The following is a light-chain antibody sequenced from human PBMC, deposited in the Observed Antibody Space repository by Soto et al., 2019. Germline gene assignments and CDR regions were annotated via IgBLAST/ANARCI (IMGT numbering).Light chain of an antibody. J-gene: IGLJ3*02. CDR2: GNS. V-gene: IGLV1-40*01. CDR3: QSSDTSLGGVV. Sequence: QSVLTQPPSVSGAPGQRVTISCTGSSFNFGAGYDVHWYQQLPGTAPKLLIYGNSHRPSGVPGRFSGSKSGTSASLAITGLQAEDEADYYCQSSDTSLGGVVFGGGTQLTVL. CDR1: SFNFGAGYD.